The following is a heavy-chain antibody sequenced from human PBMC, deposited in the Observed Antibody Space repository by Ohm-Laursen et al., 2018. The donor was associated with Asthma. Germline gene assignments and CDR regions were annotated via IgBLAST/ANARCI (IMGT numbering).Heavy chain of an antibody. CDR1: GFTFSSFA. CDR3: AKDRGFNYGYGMDV. Sequence: SLRLSCAASGFTFSSFAMSWVRQAPGQGLEWVSTISGSAGSTYYADSVKGRFTNSRDNSKNTLYLQMNSLRAEDTALYYCAKDRGFNYGYGMDVWGQGTTVTVSS. D-gene: IGHD5-18*01. CDR2: ISGSAGST. V-gene: IGHV3-23*01. J-gene: IGHJ6*02.